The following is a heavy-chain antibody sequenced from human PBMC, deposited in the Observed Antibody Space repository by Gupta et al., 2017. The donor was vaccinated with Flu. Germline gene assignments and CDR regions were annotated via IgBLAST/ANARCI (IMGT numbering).Heavy chain of an antibody. Sequence: PGKGLEWVAVIANDGGDKKWADSVKGRFTISRDNSKNELYLQMSSLGAEDTAVYYWAKDSISGPAAYCMDVWGKGTTVTVSS. D-gene: IGHD3-3*01. V-gene: IGHV3-30*18. J-gene: IGHJ6*03. CDR3: AKDSISGPAAYCMDV. CDR2: IANDGGDK.